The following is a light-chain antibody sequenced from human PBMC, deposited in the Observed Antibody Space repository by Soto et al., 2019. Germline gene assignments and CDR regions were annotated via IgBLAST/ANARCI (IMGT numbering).Light chain of an antibody. CDR3: SSYTSSSTRV. CDR1: SSDVGGYNY. J-gene: IGLJ2*01. V-gene: IGLV2-14*01. CDR2: EVS. Sequence: QSALTQPASVSGSPGQSITISCTGTSSDVGGYNYVSWYQQHPGKAPKIMIYEVSNRPSGVSNRVSGSKSGNTASLTISGLQADDEADYYCSSYTSSSTRVFGGGTKLTVL.